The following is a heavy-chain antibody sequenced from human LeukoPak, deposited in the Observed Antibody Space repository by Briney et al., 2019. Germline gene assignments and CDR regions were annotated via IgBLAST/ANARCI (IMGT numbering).Heavy chain of an antibody. J-gene: IGHJ2*01. CDR2: IYYSGST. CDR1: GGSISSYY. CDR3: ARRPPGWYFDL. V-gene: IGHV4-59*08. D-gene: IGHD3-10*01. Sequence: SETLSLTCTVSGGSISSYYWSWIRQPPGKGREWIGYIYYSGSTNYNPSLKSRVTISVDTSKNQFSLKLSSVTAADTAVYYCARRPPGWYFDLWGRGTLVTVSS.